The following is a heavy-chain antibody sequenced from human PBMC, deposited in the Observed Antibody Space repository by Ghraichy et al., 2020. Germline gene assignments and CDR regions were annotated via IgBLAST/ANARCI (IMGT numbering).Heavy chain of an antibody. Sequence: SETLSLTCAVYGGSFSGYYWSWIRQPPGKGLEWIGEINHSGSTNYNPSLKSRVTISVDTSKNQFSLKLSSVTAADTAVYYCARGQLWRYCSGGSCYPNTFDYWGQGTLVTVSS. CDR3: ARGQLWRYCSGGSCYPNTFDY. CDR1: GGSFSGYY. CDR2: INHSGST. V-gene: IGHV4-34*01. D-gene: IGHD2-15*01. J-gene: IGHJ4*02.